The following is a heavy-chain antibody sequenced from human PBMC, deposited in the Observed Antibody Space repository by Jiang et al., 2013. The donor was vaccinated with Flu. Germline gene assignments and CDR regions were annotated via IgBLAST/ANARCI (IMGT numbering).Heavy chain of an antibody. V-gene: IGHV5-51*01. J-gene: IGHJ4*02. D-gene: IGHD3-22*01. Sequence: EWMGIIYPGDSDTRYSPSFQGQVTISADKSISTAYLQWSSLKASDTAMYYCARLGPSYYDTFLFDYWGQGTLVTVSS. CDR3: ARLGPSYYDTFLFDY. CDR2: IYPGDSDT.